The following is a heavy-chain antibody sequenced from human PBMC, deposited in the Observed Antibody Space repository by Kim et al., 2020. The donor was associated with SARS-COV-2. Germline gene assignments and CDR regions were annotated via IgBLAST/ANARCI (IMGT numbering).Heavy chain of an antibody. Sequence: SETLSLTCAVYGGSFSGYYWSWIRQPPGKGLEWIGEINHSGSTNYNPSLKSRVTISVDTSKNQFSLKLSSVTAADTAVYYCARGYHMVRGVMSGYYYYGMDVWGQGTTVTVSS. V-gene: IGHV4-34*01. CDR3: ARGYHMVRGVMSGYYYYGMDV. J-gene: IGHJ6*02. CDR2: INHSGST. CDR1: GGSFSGYY. D-gene: IGHD3-10*01.